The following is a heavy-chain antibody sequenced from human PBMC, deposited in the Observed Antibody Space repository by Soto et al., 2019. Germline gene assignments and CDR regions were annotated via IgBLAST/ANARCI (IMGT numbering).Heavy chain of an antibody. D-gene: IGHD3-16*01. CDR1: GASISSNH. J-gene: IGHJ4*02. V-gene: IGHV4-59*01. CDR3: ATYHAGGGGRGS. Sequence: QVHLQESGPRLVKPSETLSLTCSVSGASISSNHWSWIRQPPGKGLEWIGCMYDSVTTGYDSFCNGRATISIDTSNNQLSLKLTSVTAADTAVYYCATYHAGGGGRGSCGQGTLVIISS. CDR2: MYDSVTT.